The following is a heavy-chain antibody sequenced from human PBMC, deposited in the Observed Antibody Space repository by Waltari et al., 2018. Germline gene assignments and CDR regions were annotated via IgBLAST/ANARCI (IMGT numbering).Heavy chain of an antibody. CDR1: GFTFSNHA. J-gene: IGHJ4*02. CDR3: ARDWRRSLEFFDWLLFALDF. CDR2: ISYDVLTI. D-gene: IGHD3-3*02. V-gene: IGHV3-23*01. Sequence: EVALLESGGGLVQPGGSLRLSCAASGFTFSNHAMSWVRQAPGKGLEWGSVISYDVLTIHSADSVRDRFTISRDNSRNTLYLEMSSLRAEDTAVYYCARDWRRSLEFFDWLLFALDFWGQGTLVAVSS.